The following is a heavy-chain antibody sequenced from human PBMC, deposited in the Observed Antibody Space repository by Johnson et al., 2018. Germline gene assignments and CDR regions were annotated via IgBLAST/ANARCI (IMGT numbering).Heavy chain of an antibody. CDR3: VRRARSSASYSDIFDV. V-gene: IGHV3-13*01. Sequence: EVQLLETGGGLVQPGGSLRLSCAASGFTLSNYDIHWVRQVTGKGPEWLSALGSGGDTYYTGSVRGRFIISREDAKDSVFPQINSLRAGDTAVYYCVRRARSSASYSDIFDVWGQGTVVTVSS. CDR2: LGSGGDT. CDR1: GFTLSNYD. D-gene: IGHD3-16*01. J-gene: IGHJ3*01.